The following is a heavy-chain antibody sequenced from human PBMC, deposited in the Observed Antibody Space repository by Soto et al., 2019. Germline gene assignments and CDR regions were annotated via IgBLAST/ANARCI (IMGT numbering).Heavy chain of an antibody. CDR1: GGTXISYA. Sequence: SXKVSFMASGGTXISYAIRWVRQAPGQGLEWMGGIIPIFGTANYAKKFQGRVTITADESTSTAYMELSSLRSEETAVYFCARRLVVAATRKNWFDPWGQGTLVTVSS. V-gene: IGHV1-69*13. CDR2: IIPIFGTA. D-gene: IGHD2-15*01. CDR3: ARRLVVAATRKNWFDP. J-gene: IGHJ5*02.